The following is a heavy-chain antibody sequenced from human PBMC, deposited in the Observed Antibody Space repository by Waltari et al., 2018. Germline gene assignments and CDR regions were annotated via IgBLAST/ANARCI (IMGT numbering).Heavy chain of an antibody. V-gene: IGHV1-24*01. CDR1: GYTLTALS. Sequence: QVQLVQSGAAVKKPGASVKVSCKVSGYTLTALSMHWVRQAPGKGLEWMGGFDPEEGETIYAQKFQGRVTMTEDTSTDTAYMELSSLRSEDTAVYYCATKSPHSRTYYYYGMDVWGQGTTVTVSS. CDR2: FDPEEGET. CDR3: ATKSPHSRTYYYYGMDV. J-gene: IGHJ6*02. D-gene: IGHD2-21*01.